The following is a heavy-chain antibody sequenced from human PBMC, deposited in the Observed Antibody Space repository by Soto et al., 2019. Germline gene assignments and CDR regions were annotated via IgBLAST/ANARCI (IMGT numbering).Heavy chain of an antibody. D-gene: IGHD4-17*01. J-gene: IGHJ6*02. CDR1: GFTFSSYA. V-gene: IGHV3-30-3*01. CDR2: ISYDGSNK. CDR3: ARGPQTTYYYYGMDV. Sequence: GGSLRLSCAASGFTFSSYAMHWVRQAPGKGLEWVAVISYDGSNKYYADSVKGRFTISRDNSKNTLYLQMNSLRAEDTAVYYCARGPQTTYYYYGMDVWGQGTTVTVSS.